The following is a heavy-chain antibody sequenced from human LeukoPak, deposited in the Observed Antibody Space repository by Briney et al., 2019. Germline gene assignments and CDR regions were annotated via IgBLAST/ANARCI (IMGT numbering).Heavy chain of an antibody. V-gene: IGHV4-38-2*02. J-gene: IGHJ3*02. Sequence: NPSETLSLTCTVSGYSISSGYYWGWIRQPPGKGLEWIGSIYHSGRTFYNPSLKSRVTISVDTSKNQFSLKLSSVTAADTAVYYCARDTYYYDSSGYNDAFDIWGQGTMVTVSS. CDR2: IYHSGRT. CDR1: GYSISSGYY. D-gene: IGHD3-22*01. CDR3: ARDTYYYDSSGYNDAFDI.